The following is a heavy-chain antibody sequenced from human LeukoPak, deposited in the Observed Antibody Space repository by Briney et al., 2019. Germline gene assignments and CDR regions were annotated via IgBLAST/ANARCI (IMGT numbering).Heavy chain of an antibody. CDR2: IYPGDSDT. Sequence: GESLKISCKGSGYSFTSYWIGWVRQMPGKGLEWMGIIYPGDSDTRYSPSFQGQVTISADKSISTAYLQWSSLKASDTAMYYCARRLGYSYAPSENFDYWGQGTLVTVSS. CDR1: GYSFTSYW. V-gene: IGHV5-51*01. D-gene: IGHD5-18*01. J-gene: IGHJ4*02. CDR3: ARRLGYSYAPSENFDY.